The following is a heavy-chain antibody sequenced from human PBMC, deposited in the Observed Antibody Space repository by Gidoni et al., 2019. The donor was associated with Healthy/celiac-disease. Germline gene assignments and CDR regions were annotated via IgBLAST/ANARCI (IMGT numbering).Heavy chain of an antibody. CDR1: GRSISSGSYA. D-gene: IGHD4-17*01. J-gene: IGHJ4*02. CDR3: ARVSRLGALDY. Sequence: QVQLQESGPGLVKPSQTLSLACTGSGRSISSGSYASSWIRTPAGTGLEWIVRIYTSGSTNYNPSLKSRFTISVATSKNQFSLKLSSVTAADTAVYYCARVSRLGALDYWGQGTLVTVSS. V-gene: IGHV4-61*02. CDR2: IYTSGST.